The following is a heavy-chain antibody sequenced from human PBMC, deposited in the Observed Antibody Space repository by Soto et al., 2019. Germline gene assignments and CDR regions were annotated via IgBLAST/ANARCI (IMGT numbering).Heavy chain of an antibody. J-gene: IGHJ6*02. CDR3: ASTPERRSYYYYGMDV. Sequence: QVQLQESGPGLVTPSETLSLTCTVSGDSVSSGSYYWSWIRQPPGKGLEWIGYIYGTTNHNPSLKSRVTISVDTSKNQFSLKVNSVTAADTAVYYCASTPERRSYYYYGMDVWGQGTTVTVSS. CDR2: IYGTT. CDR1: GDSVSSGSYY. V-gene: IGHV4-61*01. D-gene: IGHD3-3*01.